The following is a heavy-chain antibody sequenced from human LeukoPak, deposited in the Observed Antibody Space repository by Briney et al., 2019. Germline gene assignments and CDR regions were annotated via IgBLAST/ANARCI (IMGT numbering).Heavy chain of an antibody. Sequence: KSSETLSLTCTVSGGSISSYYWSWIRQPPGKGLEWIGYIYYSGSTNYNPSLKSRVTISVDTSKNQFSLKLSSVTAADTAVYYCARSGGYSSKGPSYYYYYYMDVWGKGTTVTISS. V-gene: IGHV4-59*01. D-gene: IGHD5-18*01. CDR2: IYYSGST. CDR1: GGSISSYY. CDR3: ARSGGYSSKGPSYYYYYYMDV. J-gene: IGHJ6*03.